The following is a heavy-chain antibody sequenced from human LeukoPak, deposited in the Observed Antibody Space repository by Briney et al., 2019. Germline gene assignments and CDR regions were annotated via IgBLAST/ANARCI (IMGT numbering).Heavy chain of an antibody. V-gene: IGHV3-33*01. CDR1: GFNFSNYG. Sequence: PGRSLRLSCAASGFNFSNYGMHWVRQVPGTGPEWVAVIWYDGNTKYYANYVKGRFTVSRDNSKNTLYLQMNILRPEDTAIYYCARDSGFGELVTYYFDYWGQGTLVTVSS. CDR3: ARDSGFGELVTYYFDY. D-gene: IGHD3-10*01. CDR2: IWYDGNTK. J-gene: IGHJ4*02.